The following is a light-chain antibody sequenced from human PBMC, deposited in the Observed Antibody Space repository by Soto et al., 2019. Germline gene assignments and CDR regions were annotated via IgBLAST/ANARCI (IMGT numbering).Light chain of an antibody. J-gene: IGLJ3*02. CDR3: SSYTSTEKGV. CDR2: QVT. CDR1: SSDVGGYDY. Sequence: QSALTQPASVSASPGQSITISCTGTSSDVGGYDYVSWYQQHPGKAPKLLIYQVTNRPSGVSNRFSGSKSGNTASLTISGLQPEDEAHYYCSSYTSTEKGVFGGGTKLTVL. V-gene: IGLV2-14*01.